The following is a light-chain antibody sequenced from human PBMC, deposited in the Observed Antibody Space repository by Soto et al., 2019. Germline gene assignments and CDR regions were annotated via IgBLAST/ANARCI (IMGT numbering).Light chain of an antibody. CDR2: TAS. Sequence: DIHMTQSPSSLSASVGHRVTITCRASHSISGYINLYQQKPGRDPKLLIYTASSLQRGVPSRFSGSGSGTVFTLTISSLQPEDFGPYHCQQGYTNPITFGQGTRLEI. CDR1: HSISGY. CDR3: QQGYTNPIT. J-gene: IGKJ5*01. V-gene: IGKV1-39*01.